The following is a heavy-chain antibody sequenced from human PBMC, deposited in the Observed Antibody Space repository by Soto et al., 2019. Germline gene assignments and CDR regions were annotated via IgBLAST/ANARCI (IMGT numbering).Heavy chain of an antibody. V-gene: IGHV3-30*18. CDR2: ISYDGSNK. CDR1: GFTFSSYG. D-gene: IGHD2-15*01. Sequence: GGSLRLSCAASGFTFSSYGMHWVRQAPGKGLEWVAAISYDGSNKYYADSVKGRFTISRDNSKNTLYLQMNSLRAEDTAVYYCAKQRVNSKVAATLGRVSGGGMDVWGQGTTVTVSS. CDR3: AKQRVNSKVAATLGRVSGGGMDV. J-gene: IGHJ6*02.